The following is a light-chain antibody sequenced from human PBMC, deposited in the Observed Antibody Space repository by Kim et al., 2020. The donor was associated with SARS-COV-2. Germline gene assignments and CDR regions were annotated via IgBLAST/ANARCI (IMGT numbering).Light chain of an antibody. V-gene: IGLV3-19*01. CDR3: KSRDNQDTVL. CDR1: RLRTYY. CDR2: GNN. Sequence: SSELTQDPAVSVALGQTVRITCQADRLRTYYTTWFQQKPGQAPIVVIYGNNNRPSGIPERFSGSNSGNTASLTITGTQAGDEADYYCKSRDNQDTVLFGGGTQLTVL. J-gene: IGLJ2*01.